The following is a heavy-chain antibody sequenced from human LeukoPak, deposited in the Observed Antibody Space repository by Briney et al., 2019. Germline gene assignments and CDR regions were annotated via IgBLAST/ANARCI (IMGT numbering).Heavy chain of an antibody. D-gene: IGHD3-10*01. V-gene: IGHV1-46*01. CDR3: ARARGSGSYYGHDYYYYHYMDV. J-gene: IGHJ6*03. Sequence: GASVKVSCKASGDTFTTDYIHWVRQGPGQGPEWMGVSNPSGGSTTNAQKFQGRVTMTRDTSTSTVYMELSSLRSEDTAIYYCARARGSGSYYGHDYYYYHYMDVWGKGPTVTVSS. CDR2: SNPSGGST. CDR1: GDTFTTDY.